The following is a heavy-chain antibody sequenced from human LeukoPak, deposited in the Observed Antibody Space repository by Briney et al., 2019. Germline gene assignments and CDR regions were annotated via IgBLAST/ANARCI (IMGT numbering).Heavy chain of an antibody. D-gene: IGHD3-10*01. Sequence: GGSLRLSCAASGFTFSSYGMHWVRQAPGKGLEWVAVIWYDGSNKYYADSVKGRFTISRDNSKNTLYLQMNSLRAEDTAVYYCARDSGFSYGSGSRGGWYFDYWGQGTLVTVSS. CDR1: GFTFSSYG. CDR3: ARDSGFSYGSGSRGGWYFDY. V-gene: IGHV3-33*01. J-gene: IGHJ4*02. CDR2: IWYDGSNK.